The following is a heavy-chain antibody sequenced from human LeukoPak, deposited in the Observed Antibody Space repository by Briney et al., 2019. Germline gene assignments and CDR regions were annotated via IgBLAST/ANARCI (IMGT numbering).Heavy chain of an antibody. J-gene: IGHJ6*03. CDR3: ARDTLNYYYYYMDV. CDR1: GFTFSSYW. Sequence: GGSLRLSCAASGFTFSSYWMNWVRQAPGKGLEWVANIKQDGSEKYYVDSVKGRFTISRDNAKNSLYLQMNSLRAEDTAVYYCARDTLNYYYYYMDVWAKGPRSPSP. V-gene: IGHV3-7*01. CDR2: IKQDGSEK.